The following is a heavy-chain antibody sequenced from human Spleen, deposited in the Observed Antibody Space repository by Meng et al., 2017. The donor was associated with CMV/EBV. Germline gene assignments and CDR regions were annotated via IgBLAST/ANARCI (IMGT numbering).Heavy chain of an antibody. CDR3: TRSGDGYQLLRYGMDV. D-gene: IGHD2-2*01. CDR2: ISSSGSTI. CDR1: GFTFSDYY. V-gene: IGHV3-11*04. Sequence: GESLKISCAASGFTFSDYYMSWIRQAPGKGLEWVSYISSSGSTIYYADSVKGRFTISRDNAKNSLYLQMNSLRAEDTAVYYCTRSGDGYQLLRYGMDVWGQGTTVTVSS. J-gene: IGHJ6*02.